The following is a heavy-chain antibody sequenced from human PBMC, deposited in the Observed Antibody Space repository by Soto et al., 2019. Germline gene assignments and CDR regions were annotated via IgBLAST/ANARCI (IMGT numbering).Heavy chain of an antibody. CDR2: IYHSGTT. D-gene: IGHD5-18*01. Sequence: SETLSLTCAVSGDSISSGYYWAWIRQPPGKGLEWIGSIYHSGTTYYNPSLKSRVTISVGTSKNQFSLKLSSVTAADTAVYYCARSMATTYNWFDPWGQGTLVTVSS. CDR3: ARSMATTYNWFDP. CDR1: GDSISSGYY. J-gene: IGHJ5*02. V-gene: IGHV4-38-2*01.